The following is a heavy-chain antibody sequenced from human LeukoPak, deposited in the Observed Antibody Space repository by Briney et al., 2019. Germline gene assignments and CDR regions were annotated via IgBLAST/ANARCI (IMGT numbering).Heavy chain of an antibody. Sequence: ASVKVSCKAVGDTFSIYGISWVRQAPGQGLEWMGWISAYNGNTNYAQKLQGRVTMTTDTSTSTAYMELRSLRSDDTAVYYCARASYYGSGSYYNPHLFFDYWGQGTLVTVSS. CDR2: ISAYNGNT. CDR3: ARASYYGSGSYYNPHLFFDY. D-gene: IGHD3-10*01. CDR1: GDTFSIYG. V-gene: IGHV1-18*01. J-gene: IGHJ4*02.